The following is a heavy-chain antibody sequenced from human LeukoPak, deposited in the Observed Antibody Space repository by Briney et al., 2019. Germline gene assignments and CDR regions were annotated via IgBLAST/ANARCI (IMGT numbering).Heavy chain of an antibody. J-gene: IGHJ3*02. CDR2: IYYSGST. D-gene: IGHD4-23*01. CDR1: GGSISSYY. Sequence: SETLSLTCTVSGGSISSYYWSWIRQPPGKGLEWIGYIYYSGSTNYNPSLKSRVTISVDTSKNQFSLKLSSVTAADTAVYYCARVTRDAFDIWGQGTMVTVSS. CDR3: ARVTRDAFDI. V-gene: IGHV4-59*01.